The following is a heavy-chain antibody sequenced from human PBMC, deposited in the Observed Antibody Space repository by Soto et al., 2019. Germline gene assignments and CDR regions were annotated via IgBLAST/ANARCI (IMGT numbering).Heavy chain of an antibody. D-gene: IGHD5-12*01. CDR3: AKSPGVLDGYNSDSYGMDV. CDR1: GLTFSTYA. J-gene: IGHJ6*02. Sequence: EVHLLESGGDLVQPGGSLRLSCTASGLTFSTYAMSWVRQAPGKGLEWVSAIGGSGTGGRTYYADSVKGRFTISRDNSKNTVYLQMNSLRPDDTAVYNCAKSPGVLDGYNSDSYGMDVWGQGTTVTVSS. CDR2: IGGSGTGGRT. V-gene: IGHV3-23*01.